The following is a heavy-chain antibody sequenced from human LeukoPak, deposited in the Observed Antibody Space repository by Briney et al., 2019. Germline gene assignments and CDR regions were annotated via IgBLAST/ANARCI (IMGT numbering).Heavy chain of an antibody. D-gene: IGHD6-13*01. CDR3: ARDGTAPGLYFDL. J-gene: IGHJ4*01. V-gene: IGHV3-7*01. Sequence: GGSLRLSCAVSGFTFSDYWMNWVRQAPGKGLEWVASINQNGGEKYYVDSVKGRFTISRDNPRNSLYLQMSSLRAEDSAVYYCARDGTAPGLYFDLWGQGTLVTVSS. CDR1: GFTFSDYW. CDR2: INQNGGEK.